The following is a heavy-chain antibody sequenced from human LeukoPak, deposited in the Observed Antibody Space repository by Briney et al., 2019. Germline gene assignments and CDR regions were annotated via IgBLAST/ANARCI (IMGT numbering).Heavy chain of an antibody. V-gene: IGHV3-74*01. J-gene: IGHJ1*01. CDR1: GFTFRSYW. D-gene: IGHD3-22*01. CDR2: IKSDGST. Sequence: GGSLRLSCAASGFTFRSYWMHWVRQAPGKGRVWVSRIKSDGSTNYADSVKGRFTISRDNAKNTVSLQMNSLRAEDTGVYYCARAPSEIGGYYPEYFRHWGQGTLVTVSS. CDR3: ARAPSEIGGYYPEYFRH.